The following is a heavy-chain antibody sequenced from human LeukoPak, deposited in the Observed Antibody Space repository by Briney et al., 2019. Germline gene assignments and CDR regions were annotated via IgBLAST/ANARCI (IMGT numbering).Heavy chain of an antibody. CDR2: ISGSGGST. V-gene: IGHV3-23*01. CDR1: GFTFSSYA. J-gene: IGHJ4*02. D-gene: IGHD6-6*01. CDR3: LSSPYSSSAVY. Sequence: PGGSLRLSCAASGFTFSSYAMSWVRQAPGKGLEWVSAISGSGGSTYYADSVKGRFTISRDNSKNTLYLQMNSLRVEDTATYHCLSSPYSSSAVYWGQGTLVTVSS.